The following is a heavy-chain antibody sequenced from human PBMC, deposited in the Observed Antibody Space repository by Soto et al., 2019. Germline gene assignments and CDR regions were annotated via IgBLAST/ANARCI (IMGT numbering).Heavy chain of an antibody. CDR1: GYTFTSYA. J-gene: IGHJ4*02. CDR3: ARGATPLIDY. V-gene: IGHV1-3*01. CDR2: INAGNGNT. Sequence: QVQLVQSGAEVKKPGASVKVSCKASGYTFTSYAMHWVRQAPGQRLEWMGWINAGNGNTKYSQKFQGRVTISRDASASTAYIELRSLRSEDTAVYYCARGATPLIDYWGQGTLVTFSS. D-gene: IGHD2-15*01.